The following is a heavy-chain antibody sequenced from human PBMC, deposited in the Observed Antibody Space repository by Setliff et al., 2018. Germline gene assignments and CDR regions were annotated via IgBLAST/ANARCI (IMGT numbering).Heavy chain of an antibody. CDR2: IIPIFGTT. Sequence: SVKVSCKASGGSFSTYAISWARQAPGQGLEWMGVIIPIFGTTNNAQKFQGRVTITADESTSTAYMELSRLRSDDTAVYYCARDQGGCSGGSCYFWFDPWGQGTLVTVSS. CDR1: GGSFSTYA. J-gene: IGHJ5*02. CDR3: ARDQGGCSGGSCYFWFDP. V-gene: IGHV1-69*13. D-gene: IGHD2-15*01.